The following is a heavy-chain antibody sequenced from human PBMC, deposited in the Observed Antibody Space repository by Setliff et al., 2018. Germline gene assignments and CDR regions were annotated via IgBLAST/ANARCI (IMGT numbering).Heavy chain of an antibody. CDR2: VNPSGGKT. Sequence: GASVKVSCKTSGYGFTSHYFHWFRQAPGQGLEWMGIVNPSGGKTTLSQKFQGRVSMTADASTATVYMELHSLTSEDTAIYYCARAPWGDDYDSLYTWFDPWGQGSLVTVSS. CDR3: ARAPWGDDYDSLYTWFDP. J-gene: IGHJ5*02. CDR1: GYGFTSHY. V-gene: IGHV1-46*01. D-gene: IGHD3-22*01.